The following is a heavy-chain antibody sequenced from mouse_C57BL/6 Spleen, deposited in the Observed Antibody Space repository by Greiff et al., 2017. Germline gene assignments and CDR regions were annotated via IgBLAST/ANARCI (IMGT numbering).Heavy chain of an antibody. CDR3: ARVYDEGHYAMDY. J-gene: IGHJ4*01. CDR2: IYPGDGDT. Sequence: QVQLQQSGAELVKPGASVKISCKASGYAFSSYWMNWVKQRPGKGLEWIGQIYPGDGDTNYNGTFKGKATLTADKSSSTAYMQLSSLTSEDSAVYFCARVYDEGHYAMDYWGQGTSVTVSS. D-gene: IGHD2-12*01. V-gene: IGHV1-80*01. CDR1: GYAFSSYW.